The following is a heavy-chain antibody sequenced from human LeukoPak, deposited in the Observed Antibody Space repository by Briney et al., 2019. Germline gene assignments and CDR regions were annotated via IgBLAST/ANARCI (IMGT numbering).Heavy chain of an antibody. CDR3: ARTNGTTISSGFDY. CDR2: IIPIFGTA. J-gene: IGHJ4*02. CDR1: GGTFSSYA. V-gene: IGHV1-69*13. Sequence: VASVKVSCKASGGTFSSYAISWVRQAPGQGLEWMGGIIPIFGTANYAQKFQGRVTITADESTSTAYMEPSRLRSEDTAAYYCARTNGTTISSGFDYWGQGTLVTVSS. D-gene: IGHD1-1*01.